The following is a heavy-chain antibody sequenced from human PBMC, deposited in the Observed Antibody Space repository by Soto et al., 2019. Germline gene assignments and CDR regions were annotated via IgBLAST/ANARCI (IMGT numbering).Heavy chain of an antibody. V-gene: IGHV4-34*01. D-gene: IGHD6-19*01. Sequence: SETLSLTCAVYGGSFSGYYWSWIRQPPGKGLEWIGEINHSGSTNYNPFLKRRVTISVDTSKNQFSLKLSSVTAADTAVYYCGLSAVAGYMDVWGKGTTVTVSS. CDR2: INHSGST. CDR1: GGSFSGYY. J-gene: IGHJ6*03. CDR3: GLSAVAGYMDV.